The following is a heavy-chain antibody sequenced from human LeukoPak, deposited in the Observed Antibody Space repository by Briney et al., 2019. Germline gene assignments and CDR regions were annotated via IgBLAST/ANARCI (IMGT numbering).Heavy chain of an antibody. J-gene: IGHJ4*02. CDR3: ARGLRQLLDYFDY. D-gene: IGHD2-2*01. CDR2: INHSGST. CDR1: GGSFSGYY. Sequence: PSGTLSLTCAVYGGSFSGYYWSWIRQPPGKGLEWIGEINHSGSTNYNPSLKSRVTISVDTSKNQFSLKLSSVTAADTAVYYCARGLRQLLDYFDYWGQGTLVTVSS. V-gene: IGHV4-34*01.